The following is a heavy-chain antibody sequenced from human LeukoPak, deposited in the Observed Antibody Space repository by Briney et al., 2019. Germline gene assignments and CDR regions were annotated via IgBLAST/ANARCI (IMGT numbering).Heavy chain of an antibody. CDR1: GYTFTSYY. V-gene: IGHV1-46*01. CDR3: ARAVGSYSWSGYYRLVDY. Sequence: GASVKVSCKASGYTFTSYYMHWVRQAPGQGLEWMGIINPSGGSTSYAQKFQDRVTMTRDTSTSTVYMELSSLRSEDTAVYYCARAVGSYSWSGYYRLVDYWGQGTLVTVSS. D-gene: IGHD3-3*01. CDR2: INPSGGST. J-gene: IGHJ4*02.